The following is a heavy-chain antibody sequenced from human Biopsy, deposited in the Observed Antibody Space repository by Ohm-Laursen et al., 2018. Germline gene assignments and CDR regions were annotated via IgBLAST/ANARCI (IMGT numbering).Heavy chain of an antibody. J-gene: IGHJ4*02. CDR2: ISDDGRNK. CDR3: AKDLRNNNWGVEN. V-gene: IGHV3-30*18. CDR1: GFSFSNYG. Sequence: SLRLSCTASGFSFSNYGMHWVRQAPGKGLEGVAVISDDGRNKYYVDSVKGRFTISRDNSKNTLYLQMNNLRAEDTAVFYCAKDLRNNNWGVENWGQGTLVTVSS. D-gene: IGHD7-27*01.